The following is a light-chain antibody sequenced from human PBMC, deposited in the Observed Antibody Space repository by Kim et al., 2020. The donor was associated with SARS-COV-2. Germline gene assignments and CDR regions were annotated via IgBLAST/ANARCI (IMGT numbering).Light chain of an antibody. V-gene: IGKV1-39*01. CDR2: AAS. Sequence: DIQMTQSPSSLSASVGDRVTITCRASQSVSSYLNWYQQKPGKAPKLLIYAASGLESGLPSRFSGSGSGTDFTLTISGLQREDCATCFCQQGYRTPLTFGGGTKVDIK. J-gene: IGKJ4*01. CDR1: QSVSSY. CDR3: QQGYRTPLT.